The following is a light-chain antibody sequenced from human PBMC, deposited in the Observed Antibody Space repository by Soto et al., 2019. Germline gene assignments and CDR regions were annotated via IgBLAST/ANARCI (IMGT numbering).Light chain of an antibody. V-gene: IGLV2-11*01. J-gene: IGLJ1*01. CDR1: SSDVGVYNY. CDR3: CSSAGSYTSYV. Sequence: QSVVAQPRSVSGPPGHSVTISCTGTSSDVGVYNYVSCYQQHPGKAPKLMIYDFSKRPSGVPDRFSCSKSGNTASLTISLLKAEDEADYYCCSSAGSYTSYVFGTGTKVTVL. CDR2: DFS.